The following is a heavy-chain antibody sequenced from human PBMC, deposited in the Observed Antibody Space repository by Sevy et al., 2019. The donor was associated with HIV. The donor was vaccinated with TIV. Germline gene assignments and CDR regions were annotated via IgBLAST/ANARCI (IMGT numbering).Heavy chain of an antibody. CDR1: GFTFSSYA. J-gene: IGHJ3*02. D-gene: IGHD1-26*01. Sequence: GGSLRLSCAASGFTFSSYAMHWVRQAPGKGLEWVAVISYDGSNKYYADSVKDRFTISRDNSKNTLYLQMNSLRAEDTAVYYCARDSGSYKGGAFDIWGQGTMVTVSS. CDR3: ARDSGSYKGGAFDI. CDR2: ISYDGSNK. V-gene: IGHV3-30-3*01.